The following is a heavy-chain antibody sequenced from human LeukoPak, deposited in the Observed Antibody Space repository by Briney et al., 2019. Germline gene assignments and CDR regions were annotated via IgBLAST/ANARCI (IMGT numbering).Heavy chain of an antibody. CDR1: GYTFTGYY. D-gene: IGHD2-8*01. Sequence: GASVKVSCKASGYTFTGYYMHWVRQAPGQGLEWMGWIKPNGGATNYAQKFQGRVTMTSDTSITTAYMELSRLRSDDTAVYYCARDSMLNYWGQGTLVTVSS. CDR2: IKPNGGAT. J-gene: IGHJ4*02. V-gene: IGHV1-2*02. CDR3: ARDSMLNY.